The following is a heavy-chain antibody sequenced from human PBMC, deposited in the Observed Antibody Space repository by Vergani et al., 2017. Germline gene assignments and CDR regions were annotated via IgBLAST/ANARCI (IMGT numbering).Heavy chain of an antibody. CDR3: ARGNYYGSGTYVDP. CDR1: DSPVGANN. Sequence: ELQLVESGGGLVQPGGSLKLSFAASDSPVGANNLTWFPQAPGKGLEWVSHIYSGDETYYADSVKGRVTISRDTSKNTLHLQINNLRVEDTAVYYCARGNYYGSGTYVDPWGQGTLVTVSS. J-gene: IGHJ5*02. CDR2: IYSGDET. D-gene: IGHD3-10*01. V-gene: IGHV3-66*02.